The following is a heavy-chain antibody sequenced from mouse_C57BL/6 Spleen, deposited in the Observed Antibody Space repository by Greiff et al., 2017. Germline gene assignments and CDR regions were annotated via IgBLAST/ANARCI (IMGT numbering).Heavy chain of an antibody. V-gene: IGHV15-2*01. D-gene: IGHD1-1*01. CDR1: DSEVFPIAY. J-gene: IGHJ1*03. CDR2: ILPSIGRT. Sequence: QVQLQQSGSELRSPGSSVKLSCKDFDSEVFPIAYMSWVRQKPGHGFEWIGGILPSIGRTIYGEKFEDKATLDADTLSNTAYLELNSLTSEDSAIYYCASKGLYYGSSYWYFDVWGTGTTVTVSS. CDR3: ASKGLYYGSSYWYFDV.